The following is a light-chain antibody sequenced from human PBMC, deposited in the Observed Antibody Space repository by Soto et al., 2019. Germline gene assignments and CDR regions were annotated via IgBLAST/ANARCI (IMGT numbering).Light chain of an antibody. J-gene: IGKJ1*01. CDR1: QSVSSN. CDR2: GAS. V-gene: IGKV3-15*01. Sequence: EIVMTQSPATLSVSPGERATLSCRASQSVSSNLAWYQQKPGQDPRLLIYGASTRATGIPARFSGSASRTNFTLTISSLLSEDCAVYYCQQYNNWGTFGQGTKVEIK. CDR3: QQYNNWGT.